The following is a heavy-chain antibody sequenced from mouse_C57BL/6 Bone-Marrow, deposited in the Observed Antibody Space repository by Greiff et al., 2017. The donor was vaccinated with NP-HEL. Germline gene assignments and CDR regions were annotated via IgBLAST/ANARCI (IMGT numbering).Heavy chain of an antibody. J-gene: IGHJ1*03. Sequence: VKLMESGAELAKPGASVKLSCKASGYTFTSYWMHWVKQRPGQGLEWIGYINPSSGYTKYNQKFKDKATLTADKSSSTAYMQLSSLTYEDSAVYYCAISDYYGSSYEGYWYFDVWGTGTTVTVSS. CDR3: AISDYYGSSYEGYWYFDV. CDR1: GYTFTSYW. CDR2: INPSSGYT. D-gene: IGHD1-1*01. V-gene: IGHV1-7*01.